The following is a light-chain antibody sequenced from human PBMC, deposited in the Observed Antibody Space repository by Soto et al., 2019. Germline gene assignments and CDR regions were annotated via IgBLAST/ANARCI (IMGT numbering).Light chain of an antibody. CDR2: ETS. Sequence: EIVLTQSPATLSLSAGERVTLSCRSSQSVDTMVAWYQQQVGRTPRLLIYETSSRATGVPARFSGSGSGTDFTLTISRLETEDFAIYFCQVRSDWPTFKYTFGQGTKLEVK. CDR1: QSVDTM. CDR3: QVRSDWPTFKYT. J-gene: IGKJ2*01. V-gene: IGKV3-11*01.